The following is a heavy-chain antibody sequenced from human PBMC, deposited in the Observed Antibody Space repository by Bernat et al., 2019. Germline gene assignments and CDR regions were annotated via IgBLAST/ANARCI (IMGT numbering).Heavy chain of an antibody. CDR1: GFTFRSYT. Sequence: QVQLVESGGGVVQPGRSLRLSCAASGFTFRSYTMHWVRQAPGKGLEWVAVISSEGNSIHSADSVGGRFTIPSANSENTLHVQMNSLRGDDPAVYYCAGASWSGGPTPLDLWGQGPLVTVSS. CDR3: AGASWSGGPTPLDL. D-gene: IGHD2-15*01. CDR2: ISSEGNSI. V-gene: IGHV3-30*01. J-gene: IGHJ5*02.